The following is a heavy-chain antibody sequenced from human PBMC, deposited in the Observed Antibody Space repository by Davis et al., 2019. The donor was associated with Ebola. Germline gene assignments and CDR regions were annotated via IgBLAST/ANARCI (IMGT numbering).Heavy chain of an antibody. D-gene: IGHD1-26*01. CDR2: ISSSSSYI. V-gene: IGHV3-21*01. J-gene: IGHJ6*04. Sequence: PGGSLRLSCAASGFTFSSYSMNWVRQAPGKGLEWVSSISSSSSYIYYADSVKGRFTISRDNAKSSLYLQMNSLRAEDTAVYYCARDIGWELLRVYYYGMDVWGKGTTVTVSS. CDR1: GFTFSSYS. CDR3: ARDIGWELLRVYYYGMDV.